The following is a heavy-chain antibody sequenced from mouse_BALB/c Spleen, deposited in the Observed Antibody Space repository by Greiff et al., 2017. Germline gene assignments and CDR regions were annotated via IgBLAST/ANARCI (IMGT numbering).Heavy chain of an antibody. CDR2: IYPGDGDT. V-gene: IGHV1-80*01. CDR1: GYAFSSYW. Sequence: QVQLQQSGAELVRPGSSVKISCKASGYAFSSYWMNWVKQRPGQGLEWIGQIYPGDGDTNYNGKFKGKATLTADKSSSTAYMQLSSLTSEDSAVYFCARRVVATNAMDYWGQGTSVTVSS. CDR3: ARRVVATNAMDY. J-gene: IGHJ4*01. D-gene: IGHD1-1*01.